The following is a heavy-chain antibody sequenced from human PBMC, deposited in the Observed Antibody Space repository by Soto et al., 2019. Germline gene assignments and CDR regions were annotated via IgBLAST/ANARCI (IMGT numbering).Heavy chain of an antibody. CDR3: AKGAIDSSGYPYFGY. J-gene: IGHJ4*02. Sequence: GGSLRLSVEPPGFTFTNYPLTWVRRAPGKGLEWVSALVGGGDNTYYPDPGKGRFTISRDNSKNSRYRQRNGRRAGATAVYYCAKGAIDSSGYPYFGYWGQGILVTVSS. V-gene: IGHV3-23*01. CDR2: LVGGGDNT. CDR1: GFTFTNYP. D-gene: IGHD3-22*01.